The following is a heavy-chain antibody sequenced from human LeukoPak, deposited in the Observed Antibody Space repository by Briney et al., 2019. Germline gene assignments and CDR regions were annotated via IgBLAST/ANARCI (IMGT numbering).Heavy chain of an antibody. V-gene: IGHV3-48*01. D-gene: IGHD2-15*01. J-gene: IGHJ4*02. CDR3: AHFKGYCSGGSCSGY. Sequence: GGSLRLSCAASGFTFSSYSMNWVRQAPGKGLEWVSYISSSSSTIYYADSVKGRFTISRDNAKNSLYLQMNSLRAEDTAVYYCAHFKGYCSGGSCSGYWGQGTLVTVSS. CDR2: ISSSSSTI. CDR1: GFTFSSYS.